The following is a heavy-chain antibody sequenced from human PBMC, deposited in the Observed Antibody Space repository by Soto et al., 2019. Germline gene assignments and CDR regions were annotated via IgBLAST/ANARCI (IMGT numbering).Heavy chain of an antibody. J-gene: IGHJ4*02. V-gene: IGHV4-59*01. CDR1: GGSISSYY. CDR2: IYYSGST. D-gene: IGHD3-22*01. Sequence: SETQSLTYTVSGGSISSYYWSWIWQPPGKGLEWIGYIYYSGSTNYNPSLKSRVTISVDTSKNQFSLKLSSVTAADTAVYYCARDPGYYDSSGYYDYWGQGTLVTVSS. CDR3: ARDPGYYDSSGYYDY.